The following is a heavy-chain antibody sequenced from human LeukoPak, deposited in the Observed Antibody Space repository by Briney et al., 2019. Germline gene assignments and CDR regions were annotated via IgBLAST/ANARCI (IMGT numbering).Heavy chain of an antibody. CDR3: ARRRYYRYSGYFDY. V-gene: IGHV6-1*01. CDR1: GDSVSSDSSA. CDR2: TYYSSKWYN. Sequence: SQTLSLTCAISGDSVSSDSSAWNWFRQSPPRGLEWLGRTYYSSKWYNDYAVSVKSRITINPDTSKNQFSLQLNSVIPEDTAVYYCARRRYYRYSGYFDYWGQGTPVTVSS. J-gene: IGHJ4*02. D-gene: IGHD3-22*01.